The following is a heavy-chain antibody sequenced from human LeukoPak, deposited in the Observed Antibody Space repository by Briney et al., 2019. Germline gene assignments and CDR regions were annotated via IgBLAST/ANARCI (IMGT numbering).Heavy chain of an antibody. V-gene: IGHV3-30*02. Sequence: PGGSLRISCAASGFTFRSYDMHWVRQAPGTGLEWVAFIWFDGSNKYYADSVKGRFTISRDNSKNTLYLQMNSLRAEDTAVYYCAKVGGIAVATYYYMDVWGKGTTVTVSS. CDR2: IWFDGSNK. CDR1: GFTFRSYD. CDR3: AKVGGIAVATYYYMDV. D-gene: IGHD6-19*01. J-gene: IGHJ6*03.